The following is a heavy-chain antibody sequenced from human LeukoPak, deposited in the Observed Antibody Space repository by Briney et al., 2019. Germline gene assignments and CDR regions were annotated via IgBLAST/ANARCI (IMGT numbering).Heavy chain of an antibody. V-gene: IGHV3-48*03. CDR1: GFTLSSYE. J-gene: IGHJ4*02. CDR3: ARGPYSSNWYVDY. Sequence: GGSLRLSCAASGFTLSSYEMNWVRLAPGKGLEWISYISRTGNSIYYADSVKGRFTISRDSAKNPLYLQMNSLRAEDTAVYYCARGPYSSNWYVDYWGQGTLVTVAS. CDR2: ISRTGNSI. D-gene: IGHD6-13*01.